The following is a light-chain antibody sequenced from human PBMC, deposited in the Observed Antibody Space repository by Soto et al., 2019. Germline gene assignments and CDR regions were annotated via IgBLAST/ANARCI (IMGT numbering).Light chain of an antibody. Sequence: DVQMTQSPSSLSASVGDTVTITCRASQSISTWLAWYQQKPNKAPKSLISGASNLQSGVPSRFSGSGYGTDFTLTISSLQPEDFATYYCQQFYTFPLTFGGGTKVDIK. CDR3: QQFYTFPLT. CDR1: QSISTW. V-gene: IGKV1D-16*01. J-gene: IGKJ4*01. CDR2: GAS.